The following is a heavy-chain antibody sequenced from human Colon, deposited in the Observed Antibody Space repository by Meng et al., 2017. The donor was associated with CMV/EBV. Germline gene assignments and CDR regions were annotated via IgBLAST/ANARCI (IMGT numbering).Heavy chain of an antibody. D-gene: IGHD4-17*01. CDR3: AKDKPKRAVTTSNWFDP. CDR2: ISWNSGSI. Sequence: GGSLRLSCAASGFTFDDYAMHWVRQAPGKGLEWVSGISWNSGSIGYADSVKGRFTISRDNAKNSLYLQMNSLRAEDTALYYCAKDKPKRAVTTSNWFDPWCQGTLVTVSS. V-gene: IGHV3-9*01. J-gene: IGHJ5*02. CDR1: GFTFDDYA.